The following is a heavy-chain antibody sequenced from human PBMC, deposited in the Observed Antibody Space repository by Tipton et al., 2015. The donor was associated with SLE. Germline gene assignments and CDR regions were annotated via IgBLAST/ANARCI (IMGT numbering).Heavy chain of an antibody. D-gene: IGHD7-27*01. Sequence: LRLSCAVSGYSISSGYFWGWIRQPPGKALEWFGSIYRSGSTYYNPSLKSRVSISVDTSKNQFSLMLSSVTAADTAVYYCAGELGNEAFDIWGLGTMVTVS. J-gene: IGHJ3*02. CDR1: GYSISSGYF. CDR2: IYRSGST. CDR3: AGELGNEAFDI. V-gene: IGHV4-38-2*02.